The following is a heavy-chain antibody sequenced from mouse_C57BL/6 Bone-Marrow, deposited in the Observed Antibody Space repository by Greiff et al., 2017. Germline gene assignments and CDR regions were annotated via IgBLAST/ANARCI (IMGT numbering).Heavy chain of an antibody. J-gene: IGHJ4*01. CDR3: TSSSYARDY. D-gene: IGHD1-1*01. Sequence: VQLQQSGAELVRPGASVKLSCTASGFNIKDDYMHWVKQRPEQGLEWIGWIDPENGDTEYASKFQGKATITADPSSNTASLQLSSLTSEDTAVYYCTSSSYARDYWGQGTSVTVSS. CDR1: GFNIKDDY. V-gene: IGHV14-4*01. CDR2: IDPENGDT.